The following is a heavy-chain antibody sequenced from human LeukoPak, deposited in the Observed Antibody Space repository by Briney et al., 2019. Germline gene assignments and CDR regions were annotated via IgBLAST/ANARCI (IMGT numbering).Heavy chain of an antibody. Sequence: ASVKVSCKASGYTFTSYDINWVRQATGQGLEWMGWMNPNSGNTGYAQKFQGRVTMTRNTSISTAYMELSSLRSEDTAVYYCARALYYGSGSYSPRDAFDIWGQGTMVTVSS. J-gene: IGHJ3*02. V-gene: IGHV1-8*01. CDR3: ARALYYGSGSYSPRDAFDI. CDR1: GYTFTSYD. CDR2: MNPNSGNT. D-gene: IGHD3-10*01.